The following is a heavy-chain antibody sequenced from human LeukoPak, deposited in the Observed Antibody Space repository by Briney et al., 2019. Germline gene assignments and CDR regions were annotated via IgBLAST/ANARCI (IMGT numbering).Heavy chain of an antibody. Sequence: GGSLRLSCAASGFTFSSYAMSWVRQAPGKGLEWVSAISGSGGSTYYADSVKGRFTISRDNSKNTLYLQMNSLRAEDTAVYYCANSRGIAAAGFPWFDPWGQGTLVTVSS. J-gene: IGHJ5*02. V-gene: IGHV3-23*01. CDR1: GFTFSSYA. D-gene: IGHD6-13*01. CDR2: ISGSGGST. CDR3: ANSRGIAAAGFPWFDP.